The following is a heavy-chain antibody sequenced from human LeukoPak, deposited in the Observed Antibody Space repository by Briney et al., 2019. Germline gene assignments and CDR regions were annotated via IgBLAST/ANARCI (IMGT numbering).Heavy chain of an antibody. CDR2: IYNSGST. J-gene: IGHJ3*02. Sequence: SETLSLTCTVSGYSISSGYYWGWIRQPPGKGLEWIGSIYNSGSTYYNPSLKSRVTISVDTSKNQFSLKLSSVTAADTAVYYCARDLHYYDSSGIDAFDIWGQGTMVTVSS. D-gene: IGHD3-22*01. V-gene: IGHV4-38-2*02. CDR1: GYSISSGYY. CDR3: ARDLHYYDSSGIDAFDI.